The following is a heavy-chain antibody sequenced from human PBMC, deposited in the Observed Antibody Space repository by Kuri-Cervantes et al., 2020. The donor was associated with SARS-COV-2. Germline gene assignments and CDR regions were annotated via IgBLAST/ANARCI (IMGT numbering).Heavy chain of an antibody. Sequence: GGSLRLSCAASGFTFSSYAMSWVRQAPGKGLEWVSAISGSGGNKYYTDSVKCRITISRVNSKNTLYLQMISLRAEDTAEYYCSNSVGDFWSGYPEAYYYYGMDVWGQGTTVSVSS. D-gene: IGHD3-3*01. V-gene: IGHV3-23*01. J-gene: IGHJ6*02. CDR1: GFTFSSYA. CDR3: SNSVGDFWSGYPEAYYYYGMDV. CDR2: ISGSGGNK.